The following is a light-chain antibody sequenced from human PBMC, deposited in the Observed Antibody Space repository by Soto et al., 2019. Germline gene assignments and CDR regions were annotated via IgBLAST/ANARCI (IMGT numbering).Light chain of an antibody. Sequence: EIVLTQSPATLSLSPGERATLSCRASQSVSSYLAWYQQKPGQAPRLLIYDASNRATGIPARFIGSGSGTDFTLTISSLEPEDFAVYYGQQRSNWPLTFGGGTKVEIK. CDR1: QSVSSY. CDR2: DAS. J-gene: IGKJ4*01. V-gene: IGKV3-11*01. CDR3: QQRSNWPLT.